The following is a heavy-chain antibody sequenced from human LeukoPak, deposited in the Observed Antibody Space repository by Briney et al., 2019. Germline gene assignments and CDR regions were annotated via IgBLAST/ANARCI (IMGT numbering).Heavy chain of an antibody. CDR3: ARVGFGEDYYYMDV. J-gene: IGHJ6*03. CDR1: GGTFSSYA. D-gene: IGHD3-10*01. Sequence: ASVKVSCKASGGTFSSYAISWARQAPGQGLEWMGGIIPIFGTANYAQKFQGRVTITADESTSTAYMELSSLRSEDTAVYYCARVGFGEDYYYMDVWGKGTTVTVSS. CDR2: IIPIFGTA. V-gene: IGHV1-69*13.